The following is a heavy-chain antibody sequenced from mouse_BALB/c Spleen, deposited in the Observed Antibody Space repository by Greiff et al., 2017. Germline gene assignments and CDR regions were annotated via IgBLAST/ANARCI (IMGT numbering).Heavy chain of an antibody. V-gene: IGHV5-17*02. CDR3: ARSGGNYAYFDY. D-gene: IGHD2-1*01. Sequence: EVMLVESGGGLVQPGGSRKLSCAASGFTFSSFGMHWVRQAPEKGLEWVAYISSGSSTIYYADTVKGRFTISRDNPKNTLFLQMTSLRSEDTAMYYCARSGGNYAYFDYWGQGTTLTVSS. CDR1: GFTFSSFG. CDR2: ISSGSSTI. J-gene: IGHJ2*01.